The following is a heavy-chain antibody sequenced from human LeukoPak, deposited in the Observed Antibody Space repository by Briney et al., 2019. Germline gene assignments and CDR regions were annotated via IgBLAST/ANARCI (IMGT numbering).Heavy chain of an antibody. CDR2: IYYSGST. CDR3: TRGNYGSGSYFGWFDP. V-gene: IGHV4-30-4*01. D-gene: IGHD3-10*01. J-gene: IGHJ5*02. CDR1: GGSISSGDYY. Sequence: PSQTLSLTCIVSGGSISSGDYYWSWIRQPPGKGLEWIGYIYYSGSTYYNPSLKSRVTISVDTSKNQFSLKLSSVTAADTAVYYCTRGNYGSGSYFGWFDPWGQGTLVTVSS.